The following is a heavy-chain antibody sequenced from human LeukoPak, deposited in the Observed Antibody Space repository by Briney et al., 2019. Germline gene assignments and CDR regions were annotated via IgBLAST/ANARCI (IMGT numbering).Heavy chain of an antibody. J-gene: IGHJ4*02. CDR1: GFTYNNYW. V-gene: IGHV3-7*05. CDR2: IREDGSEK. Sequence: GGSLRLSCVASGFTYNNYWMNWVRQAPGRGLEWVANIREDGSEKNYVDSVKGRFTISRENAKNSLYLQMDNLRGEDTAVYYCATDRREEPSNYDRNRFAYWGQGTLVTVSS. CDR3: ATDRREEPSNYDRNRFAY. D-gene: IGHD3-22*01.